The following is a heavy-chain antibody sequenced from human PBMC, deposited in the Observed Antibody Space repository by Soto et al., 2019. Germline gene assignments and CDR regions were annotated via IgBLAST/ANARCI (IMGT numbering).Heavy chain of an antibody. CDR1: GASIRSYY. J-gene: IGHJ4*02. D-gene: IGHD6-13*01. Sequence: QVQLQESGPGLVRPSETLSLTCTVSGASIRSYYWSWIRQPPGKGLEWIGFIHHSGSTNYNPSLKCRLTMSGDTSKNQFSLKLSSVTAADTAVYYCTRGDSSSWRPHFDYWGQGTLVTVSS. CDR2: IHHSGST. CDR3: TRGDSSSWRPHFDY. V-gene: IGHV4-59*01.